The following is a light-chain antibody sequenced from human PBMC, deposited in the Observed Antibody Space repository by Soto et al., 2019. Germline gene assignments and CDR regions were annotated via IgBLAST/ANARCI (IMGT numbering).Light chain of an antibody. CDR1: QQFTSY. CDR3: QQSYGTTPT. Sequence: DIQMTQSPPSLSASVGDRVTINCRASQQFTSYVNWYQQKDGKAPKLLISDGSTLQTGVPPRFSGTGSGTDFTLTVNGLQPEDFATYYCQQSYGTTPTFGQGTTVEVK. J-gene: IGKJ1*01. CDR2: DGS. V-gene: IGKV1-39*01.